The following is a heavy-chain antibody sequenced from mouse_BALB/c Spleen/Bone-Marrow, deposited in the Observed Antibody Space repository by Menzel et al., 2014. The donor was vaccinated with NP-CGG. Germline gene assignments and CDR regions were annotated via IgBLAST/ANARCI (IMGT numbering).Heavy chain of an antibody. CDR1: GYTFTDYA. J-gene: IGHJ4*01. CDR3: ARSEYGNSYAMDY. D-gene: IGHD2-10*02. Sequence: VMLVESGPELVRPGVSVKISCKGSGYTFTDYAMHWVKQSHAKSLEWIGVISTYSGNTNYNQKFKGKATMTVDKFSSTAYMELARLTSEDSAIYYCARSEYGNSYAMDYWGQGTSVTVSS. V-gene: IGHV1-67*01. CDR2: ISTYSGNT.